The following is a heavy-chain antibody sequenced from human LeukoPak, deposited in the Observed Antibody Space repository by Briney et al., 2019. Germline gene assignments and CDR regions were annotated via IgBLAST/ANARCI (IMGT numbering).Heavy chain of an antibody. CDR2: ISSSGSTI. Sequence: SGGSLRLSCAASGFTFSNYEMHWVRQAPGKGLEWVSYISSSGSTIYYADSVKGRFTISRDNAKNSLYLQMNSLRAEDTAVYYCARALGGYYYVFDYWGQGTLVTVSS. V-gene: IGHV3-48*03. J-gene: IGHJ4*02. CDR1: GFTFSNYE. D-gene: IGHD3-22*01. CDR3: ARALGGYYYVFDY.